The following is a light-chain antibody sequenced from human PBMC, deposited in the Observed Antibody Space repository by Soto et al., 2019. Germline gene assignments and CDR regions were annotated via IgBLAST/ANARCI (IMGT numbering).Light chain of an antibody. CDR3: QQYYSYAT. CDR1: QGISSY. Sequence: AIRMTQSPSSLSASTGDRVTITCRASQGISSYLAWYQQKPGKAPKLLIYAASTLQSGVPSRFSVSGSGTDFTLTISCLQSEDFATYYCQQYYSYATFGGGTKVEIK. J-gene: IGKJ4*01. CDR2: AAS. V-gene: IGKV1-8*01.